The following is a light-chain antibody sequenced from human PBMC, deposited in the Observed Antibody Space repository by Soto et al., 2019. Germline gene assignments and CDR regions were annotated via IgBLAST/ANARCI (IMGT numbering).Light chain of an antibody. CDR1: SSNIGSNN. Sequence: QSVVTQPPSASGTPGQRVTISCSGSSSNIGSNNVNWYQQLPGTAPKLLIYSNNQRPSGVPDRFSASKSGTSASLAISGLQSEDEADYYCAAWDDSLNGVVFGGGTKVTVL. J-gene: IGLJ2*01. CDR2: SNN. CDR3: AAWDDSLNGVV. V-gene: IGLV1-44*01.